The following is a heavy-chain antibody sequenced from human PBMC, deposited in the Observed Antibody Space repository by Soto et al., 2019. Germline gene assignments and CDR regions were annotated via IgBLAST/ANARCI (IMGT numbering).Heavy chain of an antibody. CDR3: TIVRVADSALDH. CDR1: GFSFTTYW. V-gene: IGHV5-51*01. Sequence: GESLKISCTGSGFSFTTYWIGWVRQMPGKGLEWMGIIYPGDSDTRYSPSFQGQVTISADKSISTLFLHMSNLRAEDTAMYYCTIVRVADSALDHWGQGTLVTVSS. CDR2: IYPGDSDT. D-gene: IGHD3-10*02. J-gene: IGHJ4*02.